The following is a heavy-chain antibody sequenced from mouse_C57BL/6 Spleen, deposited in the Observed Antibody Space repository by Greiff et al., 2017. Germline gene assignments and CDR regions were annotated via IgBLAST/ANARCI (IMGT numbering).Heavy chain of an antibody. CDR1: GFSFNTYA. Sequence: VQLVESGGGLVQPKGSLKLSGAASGFSFNTYAMNWVRQAPGKGLEWVARIRSKSNNYATYYADSVKDRFTISRDDSESMLYLQMNNLKTEDTAMYYCVRGISWGGNWYFDVCGTGTTVTVSS. V-gene: IGHV10-1*01. CDR2: IRSKSNNYAT. J-gene: IGHJ1*03. D-gene: IGHD1-2*01. CDR3: VRGISWGGNWYFDV.